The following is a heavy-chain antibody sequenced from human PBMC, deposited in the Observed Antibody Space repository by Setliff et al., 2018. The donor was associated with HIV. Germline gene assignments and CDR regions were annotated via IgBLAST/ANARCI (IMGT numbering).Heavy chain of an antibody. CDR3: ARGFFYFYYMDV. CDR2: ISGTSSTI. V-gene: IGHV3-48*04. J-gene: IGHJ6*03. CDR1: EFTFSTYA. Sequence: GGSLRLSCAASEFTFSTYAMTWVRQAPGKGLEWVSYISGTSSTIYYSDSVKGRFTVSRDNAKNSLYLQMNSLRAEDTAVYYCARGFFYFYYMDVWGKGTTVTVSS.